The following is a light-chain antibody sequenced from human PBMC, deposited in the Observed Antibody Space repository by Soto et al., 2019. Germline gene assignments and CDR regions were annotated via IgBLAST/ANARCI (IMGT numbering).Light chain of an antibody. CDR1: QSVSSTY. CDR2: GAL. CDR3: QHDGSSPYT. Sequence: EIVLTQSPGTLSLSPGERATLSCRASQSVSSTYLGWYQQKPGQAPRLLIYGALSRATGSPDRFSGSGSGTDYTLTITRLEPEDLAVYYCQHDGSSPYTFGQGTKLEIK. J-gene: IGKJ2*01. V-gene: IGKV3-20*01.